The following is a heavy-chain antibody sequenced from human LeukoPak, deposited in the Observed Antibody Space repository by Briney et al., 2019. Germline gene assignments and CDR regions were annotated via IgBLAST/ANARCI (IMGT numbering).Heavy chain of an antibody. Sequence: GGSLRLSCAASELTVSNTYVSWVRQAPGKGLEWVSVIYSGGSTYYADSVKGRFTISRDNSKNSLYLQVNSLRTEDTALYYCAKELNYYDSSGFDYWGQGTLVTVSS. CDR2: IYSGGST. D-gene: IGHD3-22*01. J-gene: IGHJ4*02. CDR1: ELTVSNTY. V-gene: IGHV3-53*05. CDR3: AKELNYYDSSGFDY.